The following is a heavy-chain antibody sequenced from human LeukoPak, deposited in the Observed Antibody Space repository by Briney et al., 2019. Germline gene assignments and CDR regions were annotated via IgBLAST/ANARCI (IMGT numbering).Heavy chain of an antibody. Sequence: SETLSLTCTVSGGSISSYYWSWIRQPPGKGLEWIGYIYYSGSTNYNPSLRSRVTISLDTSKNQFSLKLSSVTAADTAVYYCARRAGSGPTFAYWGQGTLVTVSS. V-gene: IGHV4-59*12. CDR1: GGSISSYY. CDR3: ARRAGSGPTFAY. J-gene: IGHJ4*02. D-gene: IGHD3-10*01. CDR2: IYYSGST.